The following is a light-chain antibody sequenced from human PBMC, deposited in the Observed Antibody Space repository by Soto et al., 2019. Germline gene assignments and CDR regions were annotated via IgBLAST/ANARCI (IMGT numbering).Light chain of an antibody. CDR3: SSKTSSRTPFV. V-gene: IGLV2-8*01. Sequence: QSALAQPPSASGSPGQSVTISCTGSGSDIGAYNFVSWYQQHPGKAPKLMIFGVTERPSGVPDRFSGSKSGNTASLTVSGLQADDEAVYYCSSKTSSRTPFVFGTGTKVTVL. CDR1: GSDIGAYNF. CDR2: GVT. J-gene: IGLJ1*01.